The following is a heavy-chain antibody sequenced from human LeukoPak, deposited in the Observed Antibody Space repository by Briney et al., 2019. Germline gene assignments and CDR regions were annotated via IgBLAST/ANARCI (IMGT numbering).Heavy chain of an antibody. Sequence: GVSLKISCKGSGYTFASYWIAWVRQMPGKGLEWMRIILPGDSHTRYSPSFQGQVTISADKSISTAYLQWSSLKASDSAMYYCARRADSSSWYRAFDIWGQGTMVTVSS. D-gene: IGHD6-13*01. V-gene: IGHV5-51*01. J-gene: IGHJ3*02. CDR1: GYTFASYW. CDR3: ARRADSSSWYRAFDI. CDR2: ILPGDSHT.